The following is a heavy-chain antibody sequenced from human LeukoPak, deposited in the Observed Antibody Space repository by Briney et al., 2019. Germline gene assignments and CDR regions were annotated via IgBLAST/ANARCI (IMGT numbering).Heavy chain of an antibody. V-gene: IGHV5-51*01. Sequence: KVSCKASGYTFTSYWIGWVRQMPGKGLEWMGIIYPGDSDTRYSPSFQGQVTISADKSISTAYLQWSSLKASDTAMYYCARPTSGPLEYWGQGTLVTVSS. CDR2: IYPGDSDT. D-gene: IGHD6-19*01. CDR1: GYTFTSYW. J-gene: IGHJ4*02. CDR3: ARPTSGPLEY.